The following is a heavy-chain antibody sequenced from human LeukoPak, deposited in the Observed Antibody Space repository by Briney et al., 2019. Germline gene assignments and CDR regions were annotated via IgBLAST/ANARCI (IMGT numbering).Heavy chain of an antibody. Sequence: PSETLSLTCAVYGGPFSGYYWSWIRQPPGKGLEWIGEINHSGSTNYNPSLKSRVTISVDTSKNQFSLKLSSVTAADTAVYDCARNYRDVVQAANNGFDPWGQGTLVTVSS. CDR1: GGPFSGYY. V-gene: IGHV4-34*01. CDR3: ARNYRDVVQAANNGFDP. D-gene: IGHD2-2*01. CDR2: INHSGST. J-gene: IGHJ5*02.